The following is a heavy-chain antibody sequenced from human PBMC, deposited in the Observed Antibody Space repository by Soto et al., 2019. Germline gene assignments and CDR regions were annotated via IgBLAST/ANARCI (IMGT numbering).Heavy chain of an antibody. CDR1: GFTFSSFA. CDR2: ISYDGRDK. J-gene: IGHJ4*02. CDR3: ARERDSFDD. V-gene: IGHV3-30*04. D-gene: IGHD3-22*01. Sequence: GSLRLSCAASGFTFSSFAMHWVRQAPGKGLEWVAFISYDGRDKFHAGSVKGRFTISRDNSKNTLYLQMNSLTAEDTAVYYCARERDSFDDWGQGTLVTVSS.